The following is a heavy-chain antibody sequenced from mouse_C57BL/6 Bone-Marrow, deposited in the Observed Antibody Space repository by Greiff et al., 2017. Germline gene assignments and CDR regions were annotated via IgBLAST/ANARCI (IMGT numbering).Heavy chain of an antibody. CDR1: GYTFTSYW. CDR2: IDPSDSYT. CDR3: ARSGDYGY. Sequence: VQLQQPGAELVMPGASVKLSCKASGYTFTSYWMHWVKQRPGQGLEWIGEIDPSDSYTNYNQKFKGKSTLTVDKSSSTAYMQLSSLTSEDSAVYYCARSGDYGYWGHGTTLTVSS. D-gene: IGHD2-4*01. V-gene: IGHV1-69*01. J-gene: IGHJ2*01.